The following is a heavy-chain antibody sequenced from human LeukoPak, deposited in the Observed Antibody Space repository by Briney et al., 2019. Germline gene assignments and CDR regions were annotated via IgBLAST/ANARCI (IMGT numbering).Heavy chain of an antibody. CDR1: GGSISGYY. CDR2: IYYSGST. J-gene: IGHJ6*02. V-gene: IGHV4-59*01. Sequence: SETLSLTCTVSGGSISGYYWSWIRQPPGKGLEWIGYIYYSGSTKFNPSLKSRVTMSLDASKNQFFLRLSSVTAADTAVYYCSRCPSLNYHNGTDVWGQGTMVTVSS. CDR3: SRCPSLNYHNGTDV.